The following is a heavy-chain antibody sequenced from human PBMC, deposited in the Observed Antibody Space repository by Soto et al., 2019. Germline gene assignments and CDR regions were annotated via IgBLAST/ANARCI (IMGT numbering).Heavy chain of an antibody. V-gene: IGHV4-30-4*01. CDR2: ISYSGTT. D-gene: IGHD4-17*01. CDR1: GGSISSGNYY. Sequence: QVQLQESGPGLVKPSQTLSLTCTVSGGSISSGNYYWSWIRQPPGKGLGWIGFISYSGTTHYSASLRSRVSXPXAXSXXQFSLDLSSVTAADTAVYYCATMGTPVTGLYYFDYWGQGTLVTVSS. CDR3: ATMGTPVTGLYYFDY. J-gene: IGHJ4*02.